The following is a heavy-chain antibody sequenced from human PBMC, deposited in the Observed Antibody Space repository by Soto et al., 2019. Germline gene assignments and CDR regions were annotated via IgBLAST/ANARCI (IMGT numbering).Heavy chain of an antibody. CDR2: ISGSGGST. J-gene: IGHJ4*02. D-gene: IGHD6-13*01. CDR1: GFTFSTYA. CDR3: AKTPSPHAAAGRGGGGYFDY. Sequence: EVQLLESGGGLVQPGGSLRLSCAASGFTFSTYAMTWVRQAPGKRLEWVSIISGSGGSTYYADSVKGRFIISRDNSKNTLDLQMNSLRAKDTAVYYCAKTPSPHAAAGRGGGGYFDYWGQGTLVTVSS. V-gene: IGHV3-23*01.